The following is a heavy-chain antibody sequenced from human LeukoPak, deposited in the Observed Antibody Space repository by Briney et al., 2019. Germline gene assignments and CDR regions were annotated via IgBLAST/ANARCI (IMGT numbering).Heavy chain of an antibody. Sequence: GGSLRLSCAASGFTVSSNYMSWVRQAPGKGLEWVSIIYSGGSTFYADSVRGRFTISRDTSKNMVFLQMNSLRVEDTAVYYCARGIDYWGRGTLVTVSS. CDR3: ARGIDY. CDR1: GFTVSSNY. V-gene: IGHV3-53*01. CDR2: IYSGGST. J-gene: IGHJ4*02.